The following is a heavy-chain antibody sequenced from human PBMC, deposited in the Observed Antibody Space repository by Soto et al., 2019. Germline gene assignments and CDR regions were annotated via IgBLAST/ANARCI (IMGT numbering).Heavy chain of an antibody. Sequence: SGPTLVNPTQTLTLTCTFSGFSLSTSKLGVGWIRQPPGKALEWLALIYWDDDKRYSPFLKSRLTITKDTSKNQVVLRMTNMDPVGTATYYCARSEYSVFDFWGQGTPVTVSS. D-gene: IGHD2-15*01. J-gene: IGHJ4*01. CDR2: IYWDDDK. CDR1: GFSLSTSKLG. CDR3: ARSEYSVFDF. V-gene: IGHV2-5*02.